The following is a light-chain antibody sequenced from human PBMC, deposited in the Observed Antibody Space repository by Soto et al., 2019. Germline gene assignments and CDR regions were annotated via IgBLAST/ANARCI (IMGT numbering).Light chain of an antibody. Sequence: DIQMTQSPSSLSASVGDTVTITCRASQGLTNDLGWYQQRPGKAPKRLIYAASSLQSGVPSRFSGSGSGTEFTLTISSLQPEDFSNYYCLQHNSYPFTFGPGTKVDIK. CDR3: LQHNSYPFT. CDR1: QGLTND. J-gene: IGKJ3*01. CDR2: AAS. V-gene: IGKV1-17*01.